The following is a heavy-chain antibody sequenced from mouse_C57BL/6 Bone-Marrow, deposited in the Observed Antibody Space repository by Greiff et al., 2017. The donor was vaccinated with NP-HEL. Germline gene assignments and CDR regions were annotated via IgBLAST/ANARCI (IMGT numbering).Heavy chain of an antibody. CDR2: RRNKANAYTT. D-gene: IGHD2-5*01. CDR3: ARDAYYSNYYWYFDV. J-gene: IGHJ1*03. Sequence: EVNLVESGGGLVQSGRSLRLSCATSGFTFSDFYMEWVRQAPGKGLEWIAARRNKANAYTTEYSASVKGRFIVSRDTSQSILYLQMNALRAEDTAIYYCARDAYYSNYYWYFDVWGTGTTVTVSS. CDR1: GFTFSDFY. V-gene: IGHV7-1*01.